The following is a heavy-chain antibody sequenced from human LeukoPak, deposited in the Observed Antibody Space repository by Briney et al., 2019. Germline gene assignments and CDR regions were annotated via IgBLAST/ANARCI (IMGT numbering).Heavy chain of an antibody. CDR1: DGFFSGYY. CDR2: INHSGST. J-gene: IGHJ4*02. D-gene: IGHD1-26*01. Sequence: PSGTLSLTCAVYDGFFSGYYWSWIRQPPGEGLEWIGEINHSGSTNYNPSLKSRVTISVDTSKNQFSLTLSSVTAADTAVYYCARWEGGSYYDFDYWGQGTLVTVSS. CDR3: ARWEGGSYYDFDY. V-gene: IGHV4-34*01.